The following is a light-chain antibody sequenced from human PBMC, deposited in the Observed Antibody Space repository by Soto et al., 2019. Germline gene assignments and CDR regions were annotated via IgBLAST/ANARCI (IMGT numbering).Light chain of an antibody. J-gene: IGLJ3*02. V-gene: IGLV1-51*01. Sequence: QSFLTQPPSVSAAPGQKVTISCSGSSSNIGNAFVSWYQQLPGRAPKLLIYDNNKRPSGIPDRFSGSKSGTSATLGITGLQTGDEADYYCGTWDTRLNARVFGGGTKLTVL. CDR1: SSNIGNAF. CDR2: DNN. CDR3: GTWDTRLNARV.